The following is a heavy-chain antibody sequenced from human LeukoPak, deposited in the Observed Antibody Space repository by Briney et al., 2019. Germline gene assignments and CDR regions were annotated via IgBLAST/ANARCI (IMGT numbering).Heavy chain of an antibody. D-gene: IGHD6-19*01. CDR3: ARPRGWYRTAMDY. Sequence: GASVKVSCKASGYTFTSYDINWVRQATGQGLEWMGWMNPNSGNTGYAQKFQGRVTMTRDTSISTAYMELSRLRSDDTAVYYCARPRGWYRTAMDYWGQGTLVTVSS. J-gene: IGHJ4*02. CDR1: GYTFTSYD. V-gene: IGHV1-8*01. CDR2: MNPNSGNT.